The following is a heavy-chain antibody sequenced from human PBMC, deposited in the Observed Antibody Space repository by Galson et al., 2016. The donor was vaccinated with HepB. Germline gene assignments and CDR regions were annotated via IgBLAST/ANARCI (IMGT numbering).Heavy chain of an antibody. J-gene: IGHJ4*02. D-gene: IGHD3-22*01. CDR3: AKGGRRSDRSGWGYFFDC. CDR2: MSWNTKSV. CDR1: GFTFYDHA. Sequence: SLRLSCATSGFTFYDHALHWVRQAPGKGLEWVAGMSWNTKSVDYAASVKGRFTISRDNAKNSLYLQMNSLRTEDTAVYFCAKGGRRSDRSGWGYFFDCWGQGTLVTVSS. V-gene: IGHV3-9*01.